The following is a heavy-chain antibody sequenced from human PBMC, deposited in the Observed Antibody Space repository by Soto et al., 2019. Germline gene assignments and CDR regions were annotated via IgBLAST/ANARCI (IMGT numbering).Heavy chain of an antibody. V-gene: IGHV3-48*02. J-gene: IGHJ4*02. CDR2: VSSSSSTI. Sequence: EVQLVESGGGLVQPGGSLRLSCAASGFTFSSYSMNWVRQAPGKGLEWISYVSSSSSTIYYADSVKGRFTISRDNAKNSLYLQMNSLRDEDTAVYYCARDRDDILTERELDYWGQGTLVTVSS. D-gene: IGHD3-9*01. CDR3: ARDRDDILTERELDY. CDR1: GFTFSSYS.